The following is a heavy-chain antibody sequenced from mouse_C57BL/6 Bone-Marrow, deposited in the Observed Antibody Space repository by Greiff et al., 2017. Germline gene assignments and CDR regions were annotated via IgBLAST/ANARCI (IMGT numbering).Heavy chain of an antibody. CDR3: TPFYYGNYGYAMDY. CDR2: IDPENGDT. D-gene: IGHD2-1*01. CDR1: GFNIKDDY. V-gene: IGHV14-4*01. Sequence: VQLKESGAELVRPGASVKLSCTASGFNIKDDYMHWVKQRPEQGLEWIGWIDPENGDTEYASKFQGKATITADTSSNTAYLQLSSLTSEDTAVYYCTPFYYGNYGYAMDYGGQGTSVTVSS. J-gene: IGHJ4*01.